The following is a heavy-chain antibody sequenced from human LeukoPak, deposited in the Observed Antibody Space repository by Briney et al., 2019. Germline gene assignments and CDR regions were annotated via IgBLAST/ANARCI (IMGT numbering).Heavy chain of an antibody. J-gene: IGHJ4*02. V-gene: IGHV4-59*02. CDR2: ADYNGNT. CDR1: GGSVSTSH. Sequence: PSEILSLTCTVSGGSVSTSHWNWIRKPPGRGLEWIGNADYNGNTKYNPSLRSRVTMSLDTSKNQFSLKLKFVTAADTALYYCARGFYEPFDRWGQGTLVTVSS. D-gene: IGHD2/OR15-2a*01. CDR3: ARGFYEPFDR.